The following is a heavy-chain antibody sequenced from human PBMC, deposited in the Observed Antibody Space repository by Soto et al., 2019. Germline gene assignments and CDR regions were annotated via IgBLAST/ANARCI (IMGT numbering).Heavy chain of an antibody. D-gene: IGHD3-3*02. Sequence: PSETLSLTGTVSGDSINSRHWGIWVRQPPGKGLEWIGQISHSGSTDYNPSLTSRVTISVDKYKNHFSLKLTSVTAADTAVYYCATRHFWSGRWSDRSLDYWGQGTLVTVSS. J-gene: IGHJ4*02. V-gene: IGHV4-4*02. CDR1: GDSINSRHW. CDR3: ATRHFWSGRWSDRSLDY. CDR2: ISHSGST.